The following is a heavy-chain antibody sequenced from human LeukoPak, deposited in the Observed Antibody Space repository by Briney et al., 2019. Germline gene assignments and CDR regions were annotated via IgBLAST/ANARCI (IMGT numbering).Heavy chain of an antibody. CDR1: GFTFSSYN. CDR2: ISSSSSYI. V-gene: IGHV3-21*04. D-gene: IGHD6-13*01. CDR3: AKAAGYSSSDYYYMDV. J-gene: IGHJ6*03. Sequence: GGSLRLSCAASGFTFSSYNMNWVRLAPGKGLEWVSYISSSSSYIYYADSVKGRFTISRDNAKNSLYLQMNSLRAEDTALYYCAKAAGYSSSDYYYMDVWGKGTTVTVSS.